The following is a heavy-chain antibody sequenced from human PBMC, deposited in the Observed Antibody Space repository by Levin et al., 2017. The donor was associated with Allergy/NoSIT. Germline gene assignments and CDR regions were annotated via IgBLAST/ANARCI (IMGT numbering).Heavy chain of an antibody. CDR1: GGSISSGGYS. CDR3: ARFDYGGNSGWFDP. J-gene: IGHJ5*02. CDR2: IYHSGST. V-gene: IGHV4-30-2*01. D-gene: IGHD4-23*01. Sequence: SETLSLTCAVSGGSISSGGYSWSWIRQPPGKGLEWIGYIYHSGSTYYNPSLKSRVTISVDRSKNQFSLKLSSVTAADTAVYYCARFDYGGNSGWFDPWGQGTLDTVSS.